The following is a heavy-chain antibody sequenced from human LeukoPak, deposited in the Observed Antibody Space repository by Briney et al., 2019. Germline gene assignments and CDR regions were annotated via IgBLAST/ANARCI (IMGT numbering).Heavy chain of an antibody. CDR1: GFTFSSYA. CDR2: ISSNGGST. V-gene: IGHV3-64*01. J-gene: IGHJ4*02. D-gene: IGHD4-17*01. Sequence: GGSLRLSCAASGFTFSSYAMHWARQAPGKGLKYVSAISSNGGSTYYANSVKGRFTISRDNSKNTLYLQMGSLRAEDMAVYYCARGSPVTTADYWGQGTLVTVSS. CDR3: ARGSPVTTADY.